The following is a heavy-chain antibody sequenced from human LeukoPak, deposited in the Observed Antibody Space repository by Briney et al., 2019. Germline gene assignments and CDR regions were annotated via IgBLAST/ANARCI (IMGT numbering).Heavy chain of an antibody. J-gene: IGHJ4*02. CDR1: GFTFSSYG. V-gene: IGHV3-30*18. CDR2: ISYDGSNK. CDR3: AKDLLGSSEVSDC. D-gene: IGHD3-16*01. Sequence: GGSLRLSCAASGFTFSSYGMHWVRQAPGKGLEWVAVISYDGSNKYYADSVKGRFTISRDNSKNTLYLQMNSLRAEDTAVYYCAKDLLGSSEVSDCWGQGTLVTVSS.